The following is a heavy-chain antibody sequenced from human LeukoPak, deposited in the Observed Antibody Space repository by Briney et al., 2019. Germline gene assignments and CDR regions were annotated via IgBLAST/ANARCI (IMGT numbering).Heavy chain of an antibody. Sequence: GASVKVSCKASGYTFTSYYMHWVRQAPGQGLEWMGIINPSGGSTSYAQKFQGRVTMTRDMSTSKDYMELSSLRSEDTAVYYCARDNSVEDTAWRFDPWGQGTLVTVSS. CDR3: ARDNSVEDTAWRFDP. D-gene: IGHD4-23*01. V-gene: IGHV1-46*01. CDR1: GYTFTSYY. J-gene: IGHJ5*02. CDR2: INPSGGST.